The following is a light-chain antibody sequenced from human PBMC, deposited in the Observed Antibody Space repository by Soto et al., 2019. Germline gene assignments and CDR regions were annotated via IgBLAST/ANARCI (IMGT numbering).Light chain of an antibody. V-gene: IGKV3-15*01. Sequence: EIVMTQSPATLSVSPGERATLSCRASQSVSSNLAWYLQTPGQAPRLLIYGASTRATGIPARFSGSGSGTEFTLTISSLQSEDFAVYYCQQYNNWPPTFGQGTKVEIK. J-gene: IGKJ1*01. CDR1: QSVSSN. CDR2: GAS. CDR3: QQYNNWPPT.